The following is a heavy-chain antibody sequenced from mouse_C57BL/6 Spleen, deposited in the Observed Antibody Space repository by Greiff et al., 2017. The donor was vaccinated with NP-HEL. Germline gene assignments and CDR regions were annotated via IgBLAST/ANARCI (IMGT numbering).Heavy chain of an antibody. J-gene: IGHJ3*01. CDR1: GYTFTDYE. CDR3: TRGSYGSWFAY. Sequence: VQLQQSGAELVRPGASVTLSCKASGYTFTDYEMHWVKQTPVHGLEWIGAIDPETGGTAYNQKFKGKAILTADKSSSTAYMELRSPTSEDSAVYYCTRGSYGSWFAYWGQGTLVTVSA. CDR2: IDPETGGT. D-gene: IGHD1-1*01. V-gene: IGHV1-15*01.